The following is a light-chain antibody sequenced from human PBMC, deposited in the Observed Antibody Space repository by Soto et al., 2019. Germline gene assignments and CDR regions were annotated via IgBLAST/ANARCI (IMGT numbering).Light chain of an antibody. J-gene: IGLJ1*01. V-gene: IGLV1-44*01. CDR1: SSNIGSNT. CDR2: CNN. Sequence: QSVLTQPPSASGTPGQRVTISCSGSSSNIGSNTVNWYQQLPGTAPKLLIYCNNRRPSGVPDRLSGSKSGTSASLAISGLQSEDEADYYCAAWDDSLNGDVFGTGTKLTVL. CDR3: AAWDDSLNGDV.